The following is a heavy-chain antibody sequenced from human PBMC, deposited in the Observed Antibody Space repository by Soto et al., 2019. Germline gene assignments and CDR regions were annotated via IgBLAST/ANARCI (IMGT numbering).Heavy chain of an antibody. CDR3: AVGIGYCSSTSCSNFDY. D-gene: IGHD2-2*01. CDR2: IWYDGSNK. CDR1: GFTFSSYG. Sequence: GGSLRLSCAASGFTFSSYGMHWVRQAPGKGLEWVAVIWYDGSNKYYADSVKGRFTISRDNSKNTLYLQMNSLRAEDTAVYYCAVGIGYCSSTSCSNFDYWGQGTLVTVSS. V-gene: IGHV3-33*08. J-gene: IGHJ4*02.